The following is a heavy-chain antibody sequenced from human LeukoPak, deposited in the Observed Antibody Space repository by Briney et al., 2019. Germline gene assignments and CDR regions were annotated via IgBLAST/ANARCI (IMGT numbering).Heavy chain of an antibody. V-gene: IGHV4-34*01. Sequence: PSETLSLTCAVYGGSFSGYYWSWIRQPPGKGLEWIGEINRDGFTKYNPSLKSRVTISVDTSRSQFSLKLRSVAAADTAVYYCARWGYGSGDSRGFDPWGQGIRVTV. CDR2: INRDGFT. CDR3: ARWGYGSGDSRGFDP. J-gene: IGHJ5*02. CDR1: GGSFSGYY. D-gene: IGHD3-10*01.